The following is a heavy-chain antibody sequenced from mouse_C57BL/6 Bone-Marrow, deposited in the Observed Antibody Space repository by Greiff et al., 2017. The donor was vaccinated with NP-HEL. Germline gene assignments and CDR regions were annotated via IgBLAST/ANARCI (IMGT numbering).Heavy chain of an antibody. V-gene: IGHV5-9-1*02. Sequence: EVQLVESGEGLVKPGGFLKLSCAASGFTFSSYAMSWVRQTPEKRLEWVAYISSGGDYIYYADTVKGRFTISRDNARNTLYLQMSSLKSEDTAMYYCTRDSSLWFAYWGQGTLVTVSA. J-gene: IGHJ3*01. D-gene: IGHD3-2*01. CDR3: TRDSSLWFAY. CDR2: ISSGGDYI. CDR1: GFTFSSYA.